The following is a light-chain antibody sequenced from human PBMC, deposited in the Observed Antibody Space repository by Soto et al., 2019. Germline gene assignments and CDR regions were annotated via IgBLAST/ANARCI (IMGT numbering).Light chain of an antibody. Sequence: DIQMTQSPSSLSASVGDRVTITCRASQSISSYLNWYQQKPGKAPKLLIFAASTLPSGVPSRFSGSGSGTDFTLTISSLQTEDFATYYCQQSYSNPITFGQGTRLEIK. CDR2: AAS. J-gene: IGKJ5*01. CDR3: QQSYSNPIT. CDR1: QSISSY. V-gene: IGKV1-39*01.